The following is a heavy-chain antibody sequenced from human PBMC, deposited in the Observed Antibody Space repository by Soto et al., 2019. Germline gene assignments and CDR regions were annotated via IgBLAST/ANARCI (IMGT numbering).Heavy chain of an antibody. J-gene: IGHJ4*02. CDR3: AKCTTRTTAGY. Sequence: EVQLLESGGGLVQPGGSLRLSCAASGFTFSSYAMSWVRQAPGKGLEWVSAISGSGGKTYYADSQQGRFTISRDNAKNTLYLHMNSLRGEDTAVYYCAKCTTRTTAGYWGQGTLVTVSS. D-gene: IGHD1-1*01. V-gene: IGHV3-23*01. CDR2: ISGSGGKT. CDR1: GFTFSSYA.